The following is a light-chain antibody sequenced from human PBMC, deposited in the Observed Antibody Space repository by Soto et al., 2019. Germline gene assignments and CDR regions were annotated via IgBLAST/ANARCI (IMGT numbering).Light chain of an antibody. Sequence: VILMTQSPALLSASTGDRVTISCRMSQGISSYLAWYQQKPGKAPELLIYAASTLQSGVPPRFSGSGSGTDFTLAISSLQPEDSATYYCLQDINYPWTFGQGTKVDIK. CDR3: LQDINYPWT. V-gene: IGKV1D-8*03. J-gene: IGKJ1*01. CDR2: AAS. CDR1: QGISSY.